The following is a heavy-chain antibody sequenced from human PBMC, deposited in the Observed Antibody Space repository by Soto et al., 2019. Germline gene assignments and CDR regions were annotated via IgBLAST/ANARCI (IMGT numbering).Heavy chain of an antibody. CDR3: ARLYTSNCSGGSGYGGGDYYYYYGMDV. CDR2: ISAYNGNT. CDR1: GYTFTSYG. Sequence: ASVKVSCKASGYTFTSYGISWVRQAPGQGLEWMGWISAYNGNTNYAQKLQGRVTMTTDTSTSTAYMELRSLRSDDTAVYYCARLYTSNCSGGSGYGGGDYYYYYGMDVWGQGTTVTVSS. D-gene: IGHD2-15*01. J-gene: IGHJ6*02. V-gene: IGHV1-18*01.